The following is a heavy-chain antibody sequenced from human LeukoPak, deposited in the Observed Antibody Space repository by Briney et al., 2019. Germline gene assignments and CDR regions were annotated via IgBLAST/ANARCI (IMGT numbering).Heavy chain of an antibody. D-gene: IGHD5/OR15-5a*01. V-gene: IGHV3-30*18. J-gene: IGHJ4*02. Sequence: PGRSLRLSCAASGFTFSSYGMHWVRQAPGKGLEWVAVISYDGSNKYYADSVNGRFTISRDNSKTTLYLQMNSLRAEDTALYYCAKDHRNGVYDIGYWGEGTLVTVSS. CDR1: GFTFSSYG. CDR2: ISYDGSNK. CDR3: AKDHRNGVYDIGY.